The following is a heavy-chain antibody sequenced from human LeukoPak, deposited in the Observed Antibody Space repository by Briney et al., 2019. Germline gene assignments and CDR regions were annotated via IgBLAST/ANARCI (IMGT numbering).Heavy chain of an antibody. J-gene: IGHJ6*03. V-gene: IGHV1-69*05. CDR1: GGTFSSYA. Sequence: GASVKVSCKASGGTFSSYAICWVRQAPGQGLEWMGGIIPIFGTANYAQKFQGRVTITTDESTSTAYMELSSLRSEDTAVYYCARVYCSSTSCQGGYYYYMDVWGKGTTVTVSS. CDR2: IIPIFGTA. CDR3: ARVYCSSTSCQGGYYYYMDV. D-gene: IGHD2-2*01.